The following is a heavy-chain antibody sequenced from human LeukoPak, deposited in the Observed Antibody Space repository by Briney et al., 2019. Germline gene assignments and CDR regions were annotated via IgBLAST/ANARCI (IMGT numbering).Heavy chain of an antibody. J-gene: IGHJ3*02. CDR1: GGSISSGTYY. D-gene: IGHD4-17*01. V-gene: IGHV4-61*02. CDR2: IYTSGST. Sequence: SQTLSLTCTVSGGSISSGTYYWSWVRQPAWKGLEWIGRIYTSGSTNYNPSLKSRVTISVDTSKNQFSLKLSSETAADTAVYYCAREPTTVPRWAFDIWGQGTMVTVSS. CDR3: AREPTTVPRWAFDI.